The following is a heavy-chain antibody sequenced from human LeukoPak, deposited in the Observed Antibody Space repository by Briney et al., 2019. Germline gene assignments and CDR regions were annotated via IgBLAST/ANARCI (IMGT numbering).Heavy chain of an antibody. CDR2: ISAYNGNT. J-gene: IGHJ4*02. CDR1: GYTFTSYG. V-gene: IGHV1-18*01. D-gene: IGHD6-13*01. CDR3: ASYSSSWSTAYFDY. Sequence: ASVKVSCKASGYTFTSYGISWVRQAPGQGLEWMGWISAYNGNTNYAQKPQGRVTMTTDTSTSTAYMELRSLRSDDTAVYYCASYSSSWSTAYFDYWGQGTLVTVSS.